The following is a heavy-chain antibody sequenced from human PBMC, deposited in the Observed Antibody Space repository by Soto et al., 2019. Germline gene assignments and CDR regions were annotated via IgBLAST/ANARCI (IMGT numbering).Heavy chain of an antibody. Sequence: QVQLVESGGGLVKPGGSLRLSCAASGFTFSDYYMSWIRQAPGKGLEWVSYISSSGSTIYYADSVKGRFTISRDNAKNSLYLQMNSLRAEDTAVYYCANTYYDFWGLTPVGMDVWAKGPRSPSP. D-gene: IGHD3-3*01. V-gene: IGHV3-11*01. J-gene: IGHJ6*02. CDR3: ANTYYDFWGLTPVGMDV. CDR1: GFTFSDYY. CDR2: ISSSGSTI.